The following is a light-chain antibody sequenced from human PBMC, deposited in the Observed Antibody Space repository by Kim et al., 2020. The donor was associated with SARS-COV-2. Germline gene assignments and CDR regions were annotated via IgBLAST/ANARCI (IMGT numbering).Light chain of an antibody. J-gene: IGKJ4*01. CDR3: KQRSNWLT. CDR1: PSVSSS. V-gene: IGKV3-11*01. Sequence: PGARATRSCRASPSVSSSLACYQRNPGQAPRLPIYDASNRATGIPASFRGSGFGTDFTLTISGLGLEEFAVYYCKQRSNWLTFGGGTKGDIK. CDR2: DAS.